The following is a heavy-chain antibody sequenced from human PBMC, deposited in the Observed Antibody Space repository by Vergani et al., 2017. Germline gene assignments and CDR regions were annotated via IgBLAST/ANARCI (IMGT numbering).Heavy chain of an antibody. Sequence: QVQLVESGGGLVKPGGSLRLSCAASGFTFSDYYMSWIRQAPGKGLEWVSYISSSSSYTNYADSVKGRFTISRDNAKNSLYLQMNSLRADDTAVYYCARRLLAAHDSYYFDYWGQGTLVTVSS. CDR2: ISSSSSYT. V-gene: IGHV3-11*06. J-gene: IGHJ4*02. CDR3: ARRLLAAHDSYYFDY. D-gene: IGHD6-6*01. CDR1: GFTFSDYY.